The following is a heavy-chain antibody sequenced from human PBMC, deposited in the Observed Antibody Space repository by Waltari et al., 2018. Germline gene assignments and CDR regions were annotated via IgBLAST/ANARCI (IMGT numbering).Heavy chain of an antibody. V-gene: IGHV3-48*04. Sequence: EVQLVGAGGGLVQRGGSRTLSWSAAGFPCRGYGMNWVRQAPGKGLEWVSYISPSSSTITYADSMKGRFTISRDNAKNSLYLQMNSLRADDTAVYYCVREYDSGGAGYWGQGTLVTVSS. J-gene: IGHJ4*02. D-gene: IGHD3-22*01. CDR1: GFPCRGYG. CDR2: ISPSSSTI. CDR3: VREYDSGGAGY.